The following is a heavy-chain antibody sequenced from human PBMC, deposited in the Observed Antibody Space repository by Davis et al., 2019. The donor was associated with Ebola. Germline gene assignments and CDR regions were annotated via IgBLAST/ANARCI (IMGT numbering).Heavy chain of an antibody. CDR1: GGSVSSDSYY. V-gene: IGHV4-61*01. J-gene: IGHJ4*02. CDR2: IYYSGST. D-gene: IGHD2-21*01. Sequence: MPSETLSLTCTVSGGSVSSDSYYWSWIRQPPGKGLEWIGYIYYSGSTNYNPSLKSRVTISVDTSKNQFSLKLSSVTAADTAVYYCARIWHTSGDFDYWGQGTLVTVSS. CDR3: ARIWHTSGDFDY.